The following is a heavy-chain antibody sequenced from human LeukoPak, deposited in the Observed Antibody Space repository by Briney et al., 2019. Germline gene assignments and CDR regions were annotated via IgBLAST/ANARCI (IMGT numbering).Heavy chain of an antibody. CDR1: GGSISSYY. V-gene: IGHV4-59*01. CDR3: AREEYYYDSSGYHNWFDP. J-gene: IGHJ5*02. CDR2: IYYSGST. D-gene: IGHD3-22*01. Sequence: SETLSLTCTVSGGSISSYYWSWIRQPPGKGLEWIGYIYYSGSTNYSPSLKSRLTISVDTSKNQFSLKLSSVTAADTAVYYCAREEYYYDSSGYHNWFDPWGQGTLVTVSS.